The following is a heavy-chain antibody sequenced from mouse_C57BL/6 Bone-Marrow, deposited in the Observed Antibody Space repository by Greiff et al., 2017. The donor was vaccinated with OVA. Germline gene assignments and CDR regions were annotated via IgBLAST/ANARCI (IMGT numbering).Heavy chain of an antibody. CDR2: ISYDGSN. Sequence: DVQLQESGPGLVKPSQSLSLTCSVTGYSITSGYYWNWIRQFPGNKLEWMGYISYDGSNNYNPSLKNRISITRDTSKNQFFLKLNSVTTEDTATYYCAREGGGRLFDYWGQGTTLTVSS. J-gene: IGHJ2*01. CDR3: AREGGGRLFDY. D-gene: IGHD1-2*01. V-gene: IGHV3-6*01. CDR1: GYSITSGYY.